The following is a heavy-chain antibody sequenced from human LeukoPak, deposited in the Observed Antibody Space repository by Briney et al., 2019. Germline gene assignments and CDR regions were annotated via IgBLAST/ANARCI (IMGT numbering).Heavy chain of an antibody. V-gene: IGHV4-59*01. J-gene: IGHJ5*02. CDR1: GGSISSYY. CDR2: IYYSGST. Sequence: SETLSLTCTVSGGSISSYYWSWIRQPPGKGLEWIGYIYYSGSTNYNPSLKSRVTISVDTSKNQFSLKLSSVTAADTAVYYCARDQEYCSSTSCYSGVWFDPWGQGTLVTVSS. D-gene: IGHD2-2*01. CDR3: ARDQEYCSSTSCYSGVWFDP.